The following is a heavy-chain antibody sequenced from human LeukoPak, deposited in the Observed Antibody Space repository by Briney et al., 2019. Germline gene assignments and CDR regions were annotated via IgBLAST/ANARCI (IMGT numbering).Heavy chain of an antibody. V-gene: IGHV3-23*01. CDR3: AKPRYYDFWSGYSYYFDY. D-gene: IGHD3-3*01. CDR2: ISGSGGST. Sequence: ETLSLTCTVSGGSISSYYWSWIRQPPGKGLEWVSAISGSGGSTYHADSVKGRFTISRDNSKNTLYLQMNSLRAEDTAVYYCAKPRYYDFWSGYSYYFDYWGQGTLVTVSS. J-gene: IGHJ4*02. CDR1: GGSISSYY.